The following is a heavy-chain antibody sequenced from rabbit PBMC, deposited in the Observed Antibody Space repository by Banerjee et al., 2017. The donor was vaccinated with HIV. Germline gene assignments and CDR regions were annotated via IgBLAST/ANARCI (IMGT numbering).Heavy chain of an antibody. Sequence: QEQLVESGGGLVKPEGSLKLSCTASGFSLSGSDYMCWVRQAPGKGLEWISCIAGSGSGFTYSATWAKGRFTCSKTSSTTVTLQMTSLTVADTATYFCARDTGTSFSTYGMDLWGQGTLVTVS. J-gene: IGHJ6*01. CDR1: GFSLSGSDY. CDR2: IAGSGSGFT. V-gene: IGHV1S45*01. CDR3: ARDTGTSFSTYGMDL. D-gene: IGHD7-1*01.